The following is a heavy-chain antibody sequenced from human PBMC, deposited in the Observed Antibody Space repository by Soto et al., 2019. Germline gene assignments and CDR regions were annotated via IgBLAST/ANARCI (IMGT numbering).Heavy chain of an antibody. D-gene: IGHD2-2*01. CDR2: VNPNSGGT. Sequence: ASVKVSCKASGYTFTGYYMHWVRQAPGQGLEWMGWVNPNSGGTNYAQKNKGRVTMTRDTSISTANMELSRLRSDDTAVYYCARVPATDYYYGMDVWGQGTTVTVSS. CDR1: GYTFTGYY. J-gene: IGHJ6*02. V-gene: IGHV1-2*02. CDR3: ARVPATDYYYGMDV.